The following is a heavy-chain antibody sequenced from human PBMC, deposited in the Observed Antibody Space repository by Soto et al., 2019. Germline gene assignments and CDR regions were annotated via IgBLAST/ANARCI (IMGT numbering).Heavy chain of an antibody. Sequence: GASVKVCGKASGYTFTSYYMHWVRQAPGQGLEWMGIINPSGGSTSYAQKFQGRVTMTRDTSTSTVYMELSSLRSEDTAVYYCSITMIVVVNRGYYGMDVWGQGTTVTVSS. CDR1: GYTFTSYY. D-gene: IGHD3-22*01. J-gene: IGHJ6*02. V-gene: IGHV1-46*01. CDR3: SITMIVVVNRGYYGMDV. CDR2: INPSGGST.